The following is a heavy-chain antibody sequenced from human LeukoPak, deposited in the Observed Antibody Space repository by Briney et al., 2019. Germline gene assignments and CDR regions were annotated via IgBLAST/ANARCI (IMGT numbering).Heavy chain of an antibody. CDR1: GGSFTGYY. D-gene: IGHD2-15*01. V-gene: IGHV4-34*01. CDR2: INHSGST. J-gene: IGHJ4*02. CDR3: AKTWVGCSGGSCYEDY. Sequence: SETLSLTCAVHGGSFTGYYWSWIRQPPGKGLEWIGEINHSGSTNYNPSLKSRVTISLDTSKNQFSLKRSSVTAADTAVYYCAKTWVGCSGGSCYEDYWGQGTLVTVSS.